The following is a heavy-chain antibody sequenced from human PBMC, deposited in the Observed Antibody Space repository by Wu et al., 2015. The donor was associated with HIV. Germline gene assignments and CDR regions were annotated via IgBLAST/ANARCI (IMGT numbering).Heavy chain of an antibody. Sequence: AEVRKPGASVKVSCKVSGYTLSKLSMHWVRQTPGKGLEWMGGFDPKDGEIVYAQNFQGRLTMTEDTSTDTAYVELRSLRFEDTAVYYCTTLRGGYYAGSDIPAAFDIWGQGTMVTVS. CDR1: GYTLSKLS. CDR3: TTLRGGYYAGSDIPAAFDI. J-gene: IGHJ3*02. D-gene: IGHD3-10*01. V-gene: IGHV1-24*01. CDR2: FDPKDGEI.